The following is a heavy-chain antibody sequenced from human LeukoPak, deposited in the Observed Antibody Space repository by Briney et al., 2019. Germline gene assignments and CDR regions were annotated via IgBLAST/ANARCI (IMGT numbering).Heavy chain of an antibody. J-gene: IGHJ4*02. V-gene: IGHV4-31*03. CDR1: GGSISSGGYY. CDR3: ARTLNYYDPFDY. Sequence: SETLSLTCTVSGGSISSGGYYWSWIRQHPGKGLEWIGYIYYSGSTYYNPSLKSRVTISVDTSKNQLSLKLSSVTAADTAVYYCARTLNYYDPFDYWGQGTLVTVSS. CDR2: IYYSGST. D-gene: IGHD3-22*01.